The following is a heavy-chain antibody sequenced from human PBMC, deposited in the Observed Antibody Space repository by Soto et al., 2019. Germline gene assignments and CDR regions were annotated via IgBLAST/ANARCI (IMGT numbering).Heavy chain of an antibody. CDR1: GGSFSPSY. CDR2: IYYGGTT. CDR3: ARLGRYYQSLDS. D-gene: IGHD3-10*01. Sequence: SETLSLTCTVSGGSFSPSYWSWIRQSPGKGLEWVGYIYYGGTTSYNPSLKSRVTISLETSKSQFSLRLTSVTAADTAVYYCARLGRYYQSLDSWGPGTLVTVSS. V-gene: IGHV4-59*08. J-gene: IGHJ5*01.